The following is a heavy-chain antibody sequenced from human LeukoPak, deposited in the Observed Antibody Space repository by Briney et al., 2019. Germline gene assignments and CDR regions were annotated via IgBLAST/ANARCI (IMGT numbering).Heavy chain of an antibody. CDR1: GYTFTSYY. J-gene: IGHJ4*02. CDR2: INPSGGST. CDR3: ARVTKYYYDSSGYRNFDY. Sequence: ASVKVSCKASGYTFTSYYMHWVRQAPGQGLEWMGIINPSGGSTSYAQKFQGRVTMTRNTSISTAYMELSSLRSEDTAVYYCARVTKYYYDSSGYRNFDYWGQGTLVTVSS. D-gene: IGHD3-22*01. V-gene: IGHV1-46*01.